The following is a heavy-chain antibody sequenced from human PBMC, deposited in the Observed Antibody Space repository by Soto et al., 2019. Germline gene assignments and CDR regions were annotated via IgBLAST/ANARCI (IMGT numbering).Heavy chain of an antibody. CDR1: GYTFTSYG. J-gene: IGHJ4*02. CDR2: ISAYNGNT. Sequence: QVQLVQSGAEVKKPGASVKVSCKASGYTFTSYGISWVRQAPGQGREWMGWISAYNGNTNSAQKLQGRVTMTTDTSTSTADMESRSLSSEATAVYYCARDRSGQHFDYWGQGTLVTVSS. D-gene: IGHD3-10*01. V-gene: IGHV1-18*01. CDR3: ARDRSGQHFDY.